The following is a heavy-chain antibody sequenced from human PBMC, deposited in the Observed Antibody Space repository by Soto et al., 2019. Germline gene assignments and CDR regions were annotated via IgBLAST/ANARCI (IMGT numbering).Heavy chain of an antibody. V-gene: IGHV1-69*12. Sequence: QVQLVQSGAEVKKPGSSVKVSCKASGGTFNTFAISWVRQAPGHGFEWLGGIIPIFRTPDYAQKFQGRVTIIADESASTAYMELSSLRSEDTAVYYCARDKVRQRLGGNYYYAMDIWGQGTTVTVSS. D-gene: IGHD5-12*01. CDR1: GGTFNTFA. CDR2: IIPIFRTP. J-gene: IGHJ6*02. CDR3: ARDKVRQRLGGNYYYAMDI.